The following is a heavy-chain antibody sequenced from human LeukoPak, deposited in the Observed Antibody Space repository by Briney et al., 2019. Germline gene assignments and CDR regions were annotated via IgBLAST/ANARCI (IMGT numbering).Heavy chain of an antibody. CDR1: GYTFTSYD. CDR2: MNPNSGNT. D-gene: IGHD4-11*01. J-gene: IGHJ4*02. V-gene: IGHV1-8*03. CDR3: ARGRTLRKNSNGGY. Sequence: GASVKVSCKASGYTFTSYDINWVRQATGQGLEWMGWMNPNSGNTGYAQKFQGRVTITRNTPISTAYMELSSLRSEDTAVYYCARGRTLRKNSNGGYWGQGTLVTVSS.